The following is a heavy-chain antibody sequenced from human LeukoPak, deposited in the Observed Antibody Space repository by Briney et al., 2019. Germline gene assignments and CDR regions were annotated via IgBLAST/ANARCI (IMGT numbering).Heavy chain of an antibody. CDR3: IKDTIFTVDSFDY. D-gene: IGHD3-3*01. V-gene: IGHV3-30*02. J-gene: IGHJ4*02. CDR1: GMTFERHG. Sequence: GGSLRLSCAVSGMTFERHGMHWVRQPPGKGLEWLAFIKYDGSRTDYEDSVKGRFTVSRDNSKNTLYLEMNSLRAEDTAVYYCIKDTIFTVDSFDYWGQGTLVTVSS. CDR2: IKYDGSRT.